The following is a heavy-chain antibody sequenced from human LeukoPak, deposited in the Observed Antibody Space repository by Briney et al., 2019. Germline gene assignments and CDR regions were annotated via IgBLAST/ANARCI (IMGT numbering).Heavy chain of an antibody. J-gene: IGHJ4*02. CDR1: GFTFSSYE. CDR3: AKKGVVVTIRREK. Sequence: GGSLRLSCAASGFTFSSYEMNWVRQAPGKGLEWVSAISGSGGNTDYGDSVKGQFTTSRDNSKIPLYLQMKSLRAEDTAVYYCAKKGVVVTIRREKWGQGTLVTVSS. CDR2: ISGSGGNT. D-gene: IGHD3-22*01. V-gene: IGHV3-23*01.